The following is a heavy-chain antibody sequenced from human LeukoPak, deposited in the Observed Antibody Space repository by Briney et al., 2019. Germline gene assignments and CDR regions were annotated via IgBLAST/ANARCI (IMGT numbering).Heavy chain of an antibody. Sequence: GGSLTLSCAASGFSFSSYSVSWVRQPPGKGLEWVSIISRDRRTIIYAPSVKGRFTISRDNAKNSLYLQMDRLRAEDRAVYFCAATPPGGPIDYWGQGALVSVSS. CDR2: ISRDRRTI. V-gene: IGHV3-21*01. CDR1: GFSFSSYS. J-gene: IGHJ4*02. CDR3: AATPPGGPIDY. D-gene: IGHD3-16*01.